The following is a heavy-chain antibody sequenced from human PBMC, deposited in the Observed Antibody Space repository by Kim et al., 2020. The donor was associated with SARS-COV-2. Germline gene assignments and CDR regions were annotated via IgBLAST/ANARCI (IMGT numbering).Heavy chain of an antibody. J-gene: IGHJ4*02. Sequence: ASVKVSCKASGYTFTSYAMHWVRQAPGQRLEWMGWINAGNGNTKYSQKFQGRVTITRDTSASTAYMELSSLRSEDTAVYYCARDGSSGGGNSPLPFDYWGQGTLVTVSS. CDR1: GYTFTSYA. D-gene: IGHD2-21*02. CDR2: INAGNGNT. CDR3: ARDGSSGGGNSPLPFDY. V-gene: IGHV1-3*01.